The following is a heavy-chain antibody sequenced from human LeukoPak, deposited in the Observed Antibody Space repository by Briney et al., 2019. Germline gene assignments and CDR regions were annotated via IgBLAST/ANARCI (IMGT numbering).Heavy chain of an antibody. J-gene: IGHJ4*02. D-gene: IGHD3-22*01. CDR1: GFTFSSYE. CDR2: ISSSGSTI. V-gene: IGHV3-48*03. Sequence: GGSLRLSCAASGFTFSSYEMNWVRQAPGKGLEWVSYISSSGSTIYYADSVKGRFTISRDNAKNSLYLQMNCLRAEDTAVYYCARDGPMIVTTFDYWGQGTLVTVSS. CDR3: ARDGPMIVTTFDY.